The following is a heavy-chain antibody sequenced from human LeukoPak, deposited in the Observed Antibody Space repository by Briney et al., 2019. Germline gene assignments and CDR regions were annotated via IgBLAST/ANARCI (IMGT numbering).Heavy chain of an antibody. D-gene: IGHD4-23*01. CDR2: ISSSSGDI. CDR1: GFIFSSYA. CDR3: ARDYGGRSGAFDL. Sequence: AGGSLRLFCRASGFIFSSYALNWVRRAPGQGLEWVSSISSSSGDIYYTDSVKGRFTISRDNARKSLYLQMNSLRVEDTAVYYCARDYGGRSGAFDLWGQGTMVTVSS. J-gene: IGHJ3*01. V-gene: IGHV3-21*01.